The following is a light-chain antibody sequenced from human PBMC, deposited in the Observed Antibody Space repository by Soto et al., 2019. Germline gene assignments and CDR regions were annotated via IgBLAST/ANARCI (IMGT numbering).Light chain of an antibody. Sequence: QSVLTQPPSASGTPGQRVTISCSGSFSNIGTNTVIWYQQLPGTAPKLLIYSNNQRPSGVPDRFSGSKSGTSASLAISGLQSEDEYHYYCASWDVSLVVFGGGTKVTVL. CDR2: SNN. J-gene: IGLJ2*01. V-gene: IGLV1-44*01. CDR1: FSNIGTNT. CDR3: ASWDVSLVV.